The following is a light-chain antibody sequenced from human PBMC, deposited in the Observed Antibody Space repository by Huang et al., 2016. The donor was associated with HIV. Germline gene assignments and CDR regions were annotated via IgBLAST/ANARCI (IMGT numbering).Light chain of an antibody. CDR1: RHIYSY. Sequence: DIQMTQSPSSLSASIGVRVTITCRASRHIYSYLNWYQHRPGKAPKLLSYDAANLEVGVPSRFSGSGSGRNFTLIISSLQPEDFATYYCQQYDSLPRTFGPGTKV. CDR2: DAA. V-gene: IGKV1-33*01. CDR3: QQYDSLPRT. J-gene: IGKJ3*01.